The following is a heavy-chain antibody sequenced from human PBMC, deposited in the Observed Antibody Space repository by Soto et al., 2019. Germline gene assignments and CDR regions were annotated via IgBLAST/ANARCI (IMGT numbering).Heavy chain of an antibody. J-gene: IGHJ4*02. V-gene: IGHV3-23*01. CDR3: AKDRAELIVVVSPIDY. CDR1: GFTFSSYA. CDR2: ISGSGGST. Sequence: EVQLLESGGGLVQPGGSLRLSCAASGFTFSSYAMSWVRQAPGKGLEWVSAISGSGGSTYYADSVKGRFTISRDNSKITLYLQMNSLRAEDTAVYYCAKDRAELIVVVSPIDYWGQGTLVTVSS. D-gene: IGHD3-22*01.